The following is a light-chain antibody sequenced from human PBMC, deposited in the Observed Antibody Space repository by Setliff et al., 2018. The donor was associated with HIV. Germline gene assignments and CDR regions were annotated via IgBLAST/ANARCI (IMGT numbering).Light chain of an antibody. CDR1: SSDVGSYKL. J-gene: IGLJ1*01. V-gene: IGLV2-23*02. Sequence: ALTQPASVSGSPGQSITISCTGTSSDVGSYKLVSWYQQHPGKAPKVMIYEVTKRPSGVSNRFSGSKSANTASLTISGLQAEDEADYYCCSYAGSGTLYVFGTGTKAPS. CDR3: CSYAGSGTLYV. CDR2: EVT.